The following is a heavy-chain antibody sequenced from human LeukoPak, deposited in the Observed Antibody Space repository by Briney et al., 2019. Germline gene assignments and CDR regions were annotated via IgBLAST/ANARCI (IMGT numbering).Heavy chain of an antibody. CDR3: ARATDFGGPFDY. CDR1: GVTVSSNE. CDR2: ISSGGSTI. Sequence: GGSLRLSCAASGVTVSSNEMHWVRQVPGKGLEWVSYISSGGSTIYYADSVKGRFTISRDNAKNSLYLQMNSLRAEDTAVYYCARATDFGGPFDYWGQGTLVTVSS. J-gene: IGHJ4*02. V-gene: IGHV3-48*03. D-gene: IGHD4-23*01.